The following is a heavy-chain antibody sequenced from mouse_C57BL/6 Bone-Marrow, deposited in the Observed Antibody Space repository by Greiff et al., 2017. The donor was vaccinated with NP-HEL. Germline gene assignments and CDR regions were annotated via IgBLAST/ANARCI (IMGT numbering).Heavy chain of an antibody. J-gene: IGHJ1*03. Sequence: DVKLVESGGDLVKPGGSLKLSCEASGFTFSSYGMSWVRQTPDKRLEWVATISSGGSYTYYPDSVKGRFTISRDNAKNTLYLQMSSLKSEDTAMYYCARHYYGSSHWYFDVWGTGTTVTVSS. CDR1: GFTFSSYG. V-gene: IGHV5-6*02. CDR2: ISSGGSYT. D-gene: IGHD1-1*01. CDR3: ARHYYGSSHWYFDV.